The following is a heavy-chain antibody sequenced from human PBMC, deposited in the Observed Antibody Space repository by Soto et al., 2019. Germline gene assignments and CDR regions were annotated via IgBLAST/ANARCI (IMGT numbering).Heavy chain of an antibody. CDR3: ARVPAMVLWFDP. CDR1: GGSISSGGYY. V-gene: IGHV4-31*03. J-gene: IGHJ5*02. Sequence: SETLSLTCTVSGGSISSGGYYWSWIRQHPGKGLEWIGYIYYSGSTYYNPSLKSRVTISVDTSKNQFSLKLSSVTAADTAVYYCARVPAMVLWFDPWGQGTLVTVSS. CDR2: IYYSGST. D-gene: IGHD3-10*01.